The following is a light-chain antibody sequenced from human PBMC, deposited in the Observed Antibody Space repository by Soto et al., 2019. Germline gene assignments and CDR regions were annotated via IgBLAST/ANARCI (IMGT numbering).Light chain of an antibody. J-gene: IGKJ3*01. CDR1: QSVSNS. CDR2: GAS. Sequence: EIVMTQSPATLSVSPGERAILSCRASQSVSNSVAWYQQKPGQAPRLLIYGASTRATGIPARFSGSGSGTEFTLTISSLQSEDFAVYHCQQYNHCSSFGPGTIVDI. CDR3: QQYNHCSS. V-gene: IGKV3-15*01.